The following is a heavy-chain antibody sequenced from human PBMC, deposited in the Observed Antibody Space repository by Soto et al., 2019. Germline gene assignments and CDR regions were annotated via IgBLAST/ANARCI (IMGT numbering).Heavy chain of an antibody. CDR3: ARRITSSFDY. Sequence: EVQLLESGGGLVQPGGSLRLSCVASGFTFSIYNMNWVRQAPGKGLEWVSVITGSGDYTNYADSVKGRFTISRDNPKNTLYLQMNSLRAEDTAVYFCARRITSSFDYWGQGTLVTVSS. V-gene: IGHV3-23*01. D-gene: IGHD1-20*01. J-gene: IGHJ4*02. CDR1: GFTFSIYN. CDR2: ITGSGDYT.